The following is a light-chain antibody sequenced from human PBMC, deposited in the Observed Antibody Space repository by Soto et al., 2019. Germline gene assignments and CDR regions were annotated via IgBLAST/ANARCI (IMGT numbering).Light chain of an antibody. CDR1: SSDVGGYTY. Sequence: QSALTQPRSVSGYPGQSVYISCTGTSSDVGGYTYVSWYQHHPGKAPKVMIYDVSKRPSGVPDRFSGSKSGNTASLTISGLQSEDEADYYCCSYAGSYTYVFGTWTKLTVL. CDR2: DVS. CDR3: CSYAGSYTYV. J-gene: IGLJ1*01. V-gene: IGLV2-11*01.